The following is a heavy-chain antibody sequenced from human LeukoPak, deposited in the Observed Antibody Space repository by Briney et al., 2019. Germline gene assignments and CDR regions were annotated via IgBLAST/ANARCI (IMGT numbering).Heavy chain of an antibody. CDR2: TYHSGST. Sequence: RSPQTLSLTCAVSGGSISSGGYSWSWIRQPPGKGLEWIGYTYHSGSTYYNPSLKSRVTISVDRSKNQFSLKLSSVTAADTAVYYCARTSPEYSYDSSGYYHAFDIWGQGTMVTVSS. J-gene: IGHJ3*02. CDR1: GGSISSGGYS. CDR3: ARTSPEYSYDSSGYYHAFDI. V-gene: IGHV4-30-2*01. D-gene: IGHD3-22*01.